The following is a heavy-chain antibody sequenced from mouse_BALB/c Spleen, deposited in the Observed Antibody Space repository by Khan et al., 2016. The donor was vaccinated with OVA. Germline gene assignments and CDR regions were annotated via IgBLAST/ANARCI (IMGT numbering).Heavy chain of an antibody. D-gene: IGHD1-1*01. J-gene: IGHJ4*01. Sequence: EVKLLESGGGLVQPGGSLNLSCAASGFDFSRYWMSWVRQAPGKGLEWLGAINPDSSTINYTPSLKDKFIISRDNAKNTLYLQMSKVRSEDTAIYYCARPTTVDAMDYWCQGTSVTVSS. CDR1: GFDFSRYW. CDR2: INPDSSTI. V-gene: IGHV4-1*02. CDR3: ARPTTVDAMDY.